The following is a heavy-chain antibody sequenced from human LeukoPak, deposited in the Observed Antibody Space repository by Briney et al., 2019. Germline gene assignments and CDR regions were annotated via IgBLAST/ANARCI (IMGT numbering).Heavy chain of an antibody. J-gene: IGHJ4*02. D-gene: IGHD3-10*01. Sequence: PGGSLRLSCAASGFTFSSYAMSWVRQGPGKGLEWVSAISGSGGSTSYADSVKGRFTISRDNAKNSLYLQMNSLRVEDTAVYYCARAPGLTPMVQSGIDYWGQGTLVTVSS. CDR2: ISGSGGST. CDR3: ARAPGLTPMVQSGIDY. CDR1: GFTFSSYA. V-gene: IGHV3-23*01.